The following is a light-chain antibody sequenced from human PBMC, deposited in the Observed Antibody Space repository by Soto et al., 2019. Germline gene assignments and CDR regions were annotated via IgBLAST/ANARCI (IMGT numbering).Light chain of an antibody. CDR1: QGISSY. Sequence: DIQLTQSPSFLSASVGDRVTITCRASQGISSYLAWYQQKPGKAPNLLIHTASTLQSGVPSRFSGSGSGTEFTLTISSLQPEXFATYYCQQRNSYPITFGQGTRLEIK. CDR3: QQRNSYPIT. CDR2: TAS. V-gene: IGKV1-9*01. J-gene: IGKJ5*01.